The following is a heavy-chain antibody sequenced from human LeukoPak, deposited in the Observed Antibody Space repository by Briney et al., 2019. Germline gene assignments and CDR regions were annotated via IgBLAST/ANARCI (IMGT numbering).Heavy chain of an antibody. CDR3: ASTVRGVIPFHPFDY. CDR2: ISGSGDST. Sequence: PGGSLRLSCAASGFTFSSYAMSWVRQAPGKGLEWVSAISGSGDSTYYADSVKGRFTISRDNSKNTLYLQLNSLRAADTAVYYCASTVRGVIPFHPFDYWGQGTLVTVSS. J-gene: IGHJ4*02. V-gene: IGHV3-23*01. CDR1: GFTFSSYA. D-gene: IGHD3-10*01.